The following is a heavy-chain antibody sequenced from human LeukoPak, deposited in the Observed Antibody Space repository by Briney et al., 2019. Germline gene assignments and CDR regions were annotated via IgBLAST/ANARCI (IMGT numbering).Heavy chain of an antibody. CDR3: AHSASYYDILTGYPKHYFDY. J-gene: IGHJ4*02. V-gene: IGHV2-5*01. CDR1: GFSLSTSGVG. Sequence: SGPTLVKPTQTLTLTCTFSGFSLSTSGVGVGWICQPPGKALEWLALIYWNDDKRYSPSLKSRLTITKDTSKNQVVLTMTNMDPVDTATYYCAHSASYYDILTGYPKHYFDYWGQGTLVTVSS. CDR2: IYWNDDK. D-gene: IGHD3-9*01.